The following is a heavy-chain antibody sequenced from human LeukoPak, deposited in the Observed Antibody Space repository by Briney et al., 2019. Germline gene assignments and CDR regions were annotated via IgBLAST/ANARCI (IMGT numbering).Heavy chain of an antibody. CDR2: INHSGST. Sequence: SETLSLTCAVYGGSFSGYYWSWIRQPPGKGLEWIGEINHSGSTNYNPSLKSRVTISVDTPKNQFSLKLSSVTAADTAVYYCARDYTGYSSGWSFDYWGQGTLVTVSS. CDR3: ARDYTGYSSGWSFDY. D-gene: IGHD6-19*01. CDR1: GGSFSGYY. J-gene: IGHJ4*02. V-gene: IGHV4-34*01.